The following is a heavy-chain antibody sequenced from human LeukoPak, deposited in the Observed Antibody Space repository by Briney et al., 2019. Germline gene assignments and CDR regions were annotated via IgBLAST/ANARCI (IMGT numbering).Heavy chain of an antibody. J-gene: IGHJ6*02. D-gene: IGHD6-19*01. Sequence: PGGSLRLSCAASGFTFSSYSMNWVRQAPGKGLEWVSYISSSSDTIYYADSVKGRFTISRDNAKNSLYLQMNSLRDEDTAVYYCVRAGVAVAGSVYYYGMDVWGQGTTVTVSS. CDR2: ISSSSDTI. V-gene: IGHV3-48*02. CDR1: GFTFSSYS. CDR3: VRAGVAVAGSVYYYGMDV.